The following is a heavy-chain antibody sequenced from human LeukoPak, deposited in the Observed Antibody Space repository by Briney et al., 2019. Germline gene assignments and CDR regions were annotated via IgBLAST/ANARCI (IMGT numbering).Heavy chain of an antibody. V-gene: IGHV3-48*01. J-gene: IGHJ6*02. CDR2: ISSSSRTI. Sequence: GGSLRLSCAASGFTFSTYDMNWVRQAPGKGLEWVSYISSSSRTISYADSVKGRFTISRDNAKNSLYLQMNSLRAEDTAVHYCARLRYYAMDVWGQGTTVTASS. CDR3: ARLRYYAMDV. CDR1: GFTFSTYD.